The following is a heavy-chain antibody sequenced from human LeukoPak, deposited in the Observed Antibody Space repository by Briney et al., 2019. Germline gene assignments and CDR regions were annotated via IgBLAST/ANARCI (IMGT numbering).Heavy chain of an antibody. D-gene: IGHD6-19*01. J-gene: IGHJ4*02. CDR1: GGSFSGYY. V-gene: IGHV4-34*01. CDR3: VRGFGSGWSTLFDY. CDR2: INHSGST. Sequence: PSEPLSLTCAVYGGSFSGYYWNWIRQSPGKGLEWIGEINHSGSTNYNPSLKSRVTISVDTSKNQFSLKLSSVTAADTTVYYCVRGFGSGWSTLFDYWGQGTLVTVSS.